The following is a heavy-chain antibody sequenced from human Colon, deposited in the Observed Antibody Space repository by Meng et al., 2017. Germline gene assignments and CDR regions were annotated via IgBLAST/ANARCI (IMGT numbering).Heavy chain of an antibody. CDR1: GASCGNYF. CDR2: ISHGRTT. J-gene: IGHJ4*02. CDR3: ARHISILAQRGFDY. Sequence: QKWGSALLQPQGNLSLTCAFIGASCGNYFWNWNRQRQGKGMEVIGKISHGRTTNSHPSLNSLVTISVATSNHQFSLQLTSVTAAATAFYYCARHISILAQRGFDYWGQGTLVTVSS. V-gene: IGHV4-34*01. D-gene: IGHD2-21*01.